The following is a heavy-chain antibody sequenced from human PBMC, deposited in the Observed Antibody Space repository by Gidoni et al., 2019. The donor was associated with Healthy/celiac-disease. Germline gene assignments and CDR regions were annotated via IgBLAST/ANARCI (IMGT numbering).Heavy chain of an antibody. CDR3: ARDSVRDGYNYFDY. D-gene: IGHD5-12*01. CDR2: IIPLLGIA. Sequence: QVPLVQSVAEVKKPGSSVTVSCTASGGPFSSYTISWVRQAPGQGLAWMGRIIPLLGIANYAQKFQGRVTITADKSTSTAYMELSSLRSEDTAVYYCARDSVRDGYNYFDYWGQGTLVTVSS. V-gene: IGHV1-69*08. CDR1: GGPFSSYT. J-gene: IGHJ4*02.